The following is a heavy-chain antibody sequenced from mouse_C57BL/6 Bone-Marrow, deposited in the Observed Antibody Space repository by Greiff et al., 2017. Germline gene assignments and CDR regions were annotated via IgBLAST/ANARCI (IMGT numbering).Heavy chain of an antibody. J-gene: IGHJ4*01. CDR2: IRSKSNNYAT. CDR1: GFSFNTYA. CDR3: VRRDYEAMDY. Sequence: EVQLQESGGGLVQPKGSLKLSCAASGFSFNTYAMHWVRQAPGKGLEWVARIRSKSNNYATYYADSVKDRFTISRDDSESMLYLQMHNLKTRDTAMYYCVRRDYEAMDYWGQGTSVTVSS. V-gene: IGHV10-1*01.